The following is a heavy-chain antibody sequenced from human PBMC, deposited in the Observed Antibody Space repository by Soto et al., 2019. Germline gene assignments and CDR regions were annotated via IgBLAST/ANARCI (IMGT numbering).Heavy chain of an antibody. CDR1: GYTFTNYG. CDR3: ARDHGGGITFE. CDR2: INTYNGNT. D-gene: IGHD3-16*01. V-gene: IGHV1-18*01. J-gene: IGHJ4*02. Sequence: ASVKVSCKASGYTFTNYGISWVRQAPGQGLEWMGWINTYNGNTNHAQKLQGRVTMTTDTSTSTAYMDLRSLRSDDTAVYYCARDHGGGITFEWGQGTQVTVSS.